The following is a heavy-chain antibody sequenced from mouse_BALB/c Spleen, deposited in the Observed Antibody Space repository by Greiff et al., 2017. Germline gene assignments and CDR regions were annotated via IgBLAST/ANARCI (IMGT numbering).Heavy chain of an antibody. D-gene: IGHD1-1*01. CDR1: GFSLTSYG. Sequence: QVQLQQSGPGLVQPSQSLSITCTVSGFSLTSYGVHWVRQSPGKGLEWLGVIWSGGSTDYNAAFISRLSISKDNSKSQVFFKMNSLQANDTAIYYCARGAVGGDWFAYWGQGTLVTVSA. J-gene: IGHJ3*01. CDR3: ARGAVGGDWFAY. V-gene: IGHV2-2*02. CDR2: IWSGGST.